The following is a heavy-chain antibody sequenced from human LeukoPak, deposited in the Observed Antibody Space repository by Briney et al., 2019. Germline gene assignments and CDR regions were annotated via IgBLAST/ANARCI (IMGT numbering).Heavy chain of an antibody. J-gene: IGHJ5*02. CDR1: RFTFSDYY. Sequence: GSLRLSCAASRFTFSDYYMSWIRQAPGKGLEWVSYISSSGSTIYYADSVKGRFTISRDNAKNSLYLQMNSLRAEDTAVYYCARVVTRSWFGELLPNWFDPWGQGTLVTVSS. CDR3: ARVVTRSWFGELLPNWFDP. CDR2: ISSSGSTI. D-gene: IGHD3-10*01. V-gene: IGHV3-11*01.